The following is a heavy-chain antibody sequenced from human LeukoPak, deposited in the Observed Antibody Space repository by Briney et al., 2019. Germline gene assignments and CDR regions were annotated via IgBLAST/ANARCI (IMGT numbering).Heavy chain of an antibody. CDR3: AKRDSSNWYGALDV. CDR2: ISGDGGST. J-gene: IGHJ6*02. Sequence: GGSLRLSCAASGFTFDDYAMHWVRQAPGKGLEWVSLISGDGGSTYYADSVKGRFTISRDNSKISLYLQMNSLRTEDTALYYCAKRDSSNWYGALDVWGQGTTVTVSS. D-gene: IGHD6-13*01. CDR1: GFTFDDYA. V-gene: IGHV3-43*02.